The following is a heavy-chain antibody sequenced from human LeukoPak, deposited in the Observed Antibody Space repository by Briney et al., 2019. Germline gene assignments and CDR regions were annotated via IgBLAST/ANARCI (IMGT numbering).Heavy chain of an antibody. J-gene: IGHJ4*02. V-gene: IGHV3-23*01. CDR1: GFTFSSDA. CDR2: ISGSGGST. D-gene: IGHD5-18*01. CDR3: AKYSYGRPDY. Sequence: GGSLRLSCAASGFTFSSDAMSWVRQAPGKGLEGVSAISGSGGSTYYADSVKGRFTIYRDNSKNTLYLQMNSLRAEDTAVYYCAKYSYGRPDYWGQGTLVTVSS.